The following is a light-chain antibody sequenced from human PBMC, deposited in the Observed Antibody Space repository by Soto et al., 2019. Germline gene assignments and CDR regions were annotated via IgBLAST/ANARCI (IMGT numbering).Light chain of an antibody. Sequence: QPALTKPASVSGSPGQSITISCTGTSRDVGSYNLVSWYQQHPGKAPKLMIYEVSKRPSGVSNRFSGSKSGNTASLTISGLQAEDEADYYCCSYAGSSTVVFGGGTKLTVL. V-gene: IGLV2-23*02. J-gene: IGLJ2*01. CDR2: EVS. CDR1: SRDVGSYNL. CDR3: CSYAGSSTVV.